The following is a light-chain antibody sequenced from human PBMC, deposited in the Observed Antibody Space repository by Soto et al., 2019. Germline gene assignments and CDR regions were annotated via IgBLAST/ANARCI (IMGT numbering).Light chain of an antibody. CDR3: QQYGT. J-gene: IGKJ3*01. V-gene: IGKV1-5*01. Sequence: DIQMTQSPSTLSASVGDRVTITCRASQSISSWLAWYQQKPGKAPKLLIYDASSLESGVPSRFSGSGSGTEVTLTISSLQPDDFATYYCQQYGTFGPGTKVDIK. CDR2: DAS. CDR1: QSISSW.